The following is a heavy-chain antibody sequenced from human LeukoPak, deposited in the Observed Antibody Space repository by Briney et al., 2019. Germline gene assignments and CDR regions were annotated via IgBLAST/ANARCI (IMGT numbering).Heavy chain of an antibody. D-gene: IGHD1-26*01. Sequence: PADTLSLTCAVYGESLSKYYWTWIRQSPGKGLEWIGEIYHRGTTNTNPSLKSRVTLSVDTSKHQFSLKLTSVTAADAAVYYCSSSVGSTDYWGQGTLVTVSS. CDR2: IYHRGTT. J-gene: IGHJ4*02. CDR3: SSSVGSTDY. V-gene: IGHV4-34*01. CDR1: GESLSKYY.